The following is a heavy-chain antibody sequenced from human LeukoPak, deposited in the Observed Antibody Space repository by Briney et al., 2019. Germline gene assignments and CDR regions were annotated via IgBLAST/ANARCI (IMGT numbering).Heavy chain of an antibody. D-gene: IGHD5-18*01. CDR3: ARVGYSYGYGDYYYCMDV. J-gene: IGHJ6*03. V-gene: IGHV4-4*09. Sequence: SETLSLTCTVSGGSISSYYWSWIRQPPGKGLEWIGYIYTSGSTNYNPSLKSRVTISVDTSKNQFSLKLSSVTAADTAVYYCARVGYSYGYGDYYYCMDVWGKGTTVTVSS. CDR1: GGSISSYY. CDR2: IYTSGST.